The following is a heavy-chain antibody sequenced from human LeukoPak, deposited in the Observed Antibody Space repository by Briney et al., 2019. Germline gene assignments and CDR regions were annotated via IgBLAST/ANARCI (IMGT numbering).Heavy chain of an antibody. CDR1: GYTLTELS. Sequence: GASVKVSCKVSGYTLTELSMHWVRQAPGKGLEWMGGFDPEDGETIYAQKFQGRVTMTEDTSTDTAYMEPSGLRSEDTAVYYCATLDRSGGDYFDYWGQGTLVTVSS. D-gene: IGHD3-10*01. J-gene: IGHJ4*02. V-gene: IGHV1-24*01. CDR2: FDPEDGET. CDR3: ATLDRSGGDYFDY.